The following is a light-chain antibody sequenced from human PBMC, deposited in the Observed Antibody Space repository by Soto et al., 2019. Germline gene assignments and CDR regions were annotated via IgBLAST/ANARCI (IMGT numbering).Light chain of an antibody. CDR1: QSVSSSY. CDR2: GAS. V-gene: IGKV3-20*01. Sequence: EIVLTQSPGTLSLSPGERATLSCRASQSVSSSYLAWYQQKPGQAPRLLIYGASSRATGIPDRFSGSGSGTDFTLTISRREPEDFAVYYCQQSYTFGQGTKLESK. J-gene: IGKJ2*01. CDR3: QQSYT.